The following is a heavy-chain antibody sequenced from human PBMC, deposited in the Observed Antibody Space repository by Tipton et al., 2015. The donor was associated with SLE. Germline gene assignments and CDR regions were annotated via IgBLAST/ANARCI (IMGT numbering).Heavy chain of an antibody. CDR2: IYYSGST. CDR1: GGSISSYY. Sequence: TLSLPCTVSGGSISSYYWSWIRQPPGKGLEWIGYIYYSGSTNYNPSLKSRVTISVDTSKNQFSLKLSSVTAADTAVYYCAREAWGHAFDIWGQGTMVTVSS. V-gene: IGHV4-59*01. CDR3: AREAWGHAFDI. J-gene: IGHJ3*02. D-gene: IGHD2-21*01.